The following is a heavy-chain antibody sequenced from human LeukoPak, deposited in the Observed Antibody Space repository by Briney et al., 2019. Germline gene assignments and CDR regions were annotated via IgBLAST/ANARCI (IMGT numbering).Heavy chain of an antibody. J-gene: IGHJ4*02. V-gene: IGHV4-39*07. CDR2: IYYSGST. Sequence: SETLSLTCTVSGGSISSSSYYWGWIRQPPGKGLEWIGSIYYSGSTYYNPSLKSRVTISVDTSKNQFSLKLSSVTAADTAVYYCAGKSGYPLPIDYWGQGTLVTVSS. CDR3: AGKSGYPLPIDY. D-gene: IGHD3-22*01. CDR1: GGSISSSSYY.